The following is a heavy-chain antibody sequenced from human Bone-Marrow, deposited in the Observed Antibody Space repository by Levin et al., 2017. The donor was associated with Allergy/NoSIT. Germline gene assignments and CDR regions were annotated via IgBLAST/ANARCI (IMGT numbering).Heavy chain of an antibody. Sequence: ASVKVSCKASGVTFNNYALTWVRQPPGQRLEWMGRIIPVLSISNYAQKFQGRLSITADKSTSTAFMELSSLTSDDTAVYYCAREIVVVPAAIMGYFDFWGQGSLVTVSP. CDR3: AREIVVVPAAIMGYFDF. V-gene: IGHV1-69*04. CDR1: GVTFNNYA. J-gene: IGHJ4*02. CDR2: IIPVLSIS. D-gene: IGHD2-2*01.